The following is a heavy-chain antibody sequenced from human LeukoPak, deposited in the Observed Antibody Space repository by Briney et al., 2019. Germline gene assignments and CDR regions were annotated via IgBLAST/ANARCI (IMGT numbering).Heavy chain of an antibody. CDR3: ARDASIYDNSAYYYLW. Sequence: SVKVSCKASGGTFSRYAISWVRQAPGQGLEWMGGITPMFGTANYAQKFQGRVTITAHESSSTAYMELSSLRSEDTAVYSCARDASIYDNSAYYYLWWGQGTLVTVSS. V-gene: IGHV1-69*01. CDR2: ITPMFGTA. J-gene: IGHJ4*02. D-gene: IGHD3-22*01. CDR1: GGTFSRYA.